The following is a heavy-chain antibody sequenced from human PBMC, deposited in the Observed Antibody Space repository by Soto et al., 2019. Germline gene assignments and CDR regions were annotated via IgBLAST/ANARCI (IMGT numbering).Heavy chain of an antibody. Sequence: ASVKVSCKASGYTFTSYGISWVRQAPGQGLEWMGWISAYNGNTNYAQKLQGRVTMTTDTSTSTAYMELWSLRSDDTAVYYCARDADYDFWSGDAQGPYYFDYWGQGTLVTVSS. CDR1: GYTFTSYG. CDR3: ARDADYDFWSGDAQGPYYFDY. CDR2: ISAYNGNT. V-gene: IGHV1-18*01. J-gene: IGHJ4*02. D-gene: IGHD3-3*01.